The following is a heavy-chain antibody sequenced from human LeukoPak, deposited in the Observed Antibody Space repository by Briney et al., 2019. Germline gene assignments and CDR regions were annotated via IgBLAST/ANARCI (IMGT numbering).Heavy chain of an antibody. CDR2: INPNSGGT. D-gene: IGHD1-7*01. CDR3: ARGRRWNYRSRYYFDY. V-gene: IGHV1-2*02. Sequence: ASVKVSCKASGYTFTGYYMHWVRQAPGQGLEWMGWINPNSGGTNYAQKFQGRVTMTRDTSISTAYMELSRLRSDDTAVYYCARGRRWNYRSRYYFDYWGQGTLVTVSS. J-gene: IGHJ4*02. CDR1: GYTFTGYY.